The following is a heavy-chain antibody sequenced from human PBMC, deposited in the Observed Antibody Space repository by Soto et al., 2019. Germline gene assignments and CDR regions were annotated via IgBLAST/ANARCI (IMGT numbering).Heavy chain of an antibody. Sequence: QVQLVESGGGVVQPGRSLRLSCAASGFTFSSYGMHWVRQAPGKGLEWVAVISYDGSNKYYADSVKGRFTISRDNSKNTLYLQMNSLRAEDTAVYYCAKEGSDYDILTGSGYYGMDDWGQGTTVTVSS. CDR3: AKEGSDYDILTGSGYYGMDD. D-gene: IGHD3-9*01. CDR2: ISYDGSNK. J-gene: IGHJ6*02. CDR1: GFTFSSYG. V-gene: IGHV3-30*18.